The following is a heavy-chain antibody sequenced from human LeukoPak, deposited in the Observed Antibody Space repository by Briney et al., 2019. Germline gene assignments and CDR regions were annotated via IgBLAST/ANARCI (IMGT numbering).Heavy chain of an antibody. V-gene: IGHV4-59*02. D-gene: IGHD1-26*01. CDR3: ARYSGSYPHDAFDI. CDR2: IYYSGST. CDR1: GGSVSDYY. Sequence: SETLSLTCTISGGSVSDYYWSWIRQSPGQGLEWIGYIYYSGSTSYHPSLKSRVTISVDTSKNHFSLKLSSVTAADTAVYYCARYSGSYPHDAFDIWGQGTMVTVSS. J-gene: IGHJ3*02.